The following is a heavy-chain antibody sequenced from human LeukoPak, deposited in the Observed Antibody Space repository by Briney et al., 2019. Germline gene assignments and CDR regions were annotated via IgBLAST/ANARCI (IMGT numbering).Heavy chain of an antibody. D-gene: IGHD6-19*01. J-gene: IGHJ4*02. CDR2: IKSKTDGGTT. Sequence: GGSLRLSCAASGFTFSNAWMSWVRQAPGKGLEWVGRIKSKTDGGTTDYAAPVKGRLTISRDDSKNTLYLQMNSLKTEDTAVYYCTTDPGYSSGWYVYWGQGTLVTVSS. CDR1: GFTFSNAW. CDR3: TTDPGYSSGWYVY. V-gene: IGHV3-15*01.